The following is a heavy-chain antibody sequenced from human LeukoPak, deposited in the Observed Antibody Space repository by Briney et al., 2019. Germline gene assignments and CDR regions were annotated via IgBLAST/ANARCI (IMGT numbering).Heavy chain of an antibody. CDR3: ARSAGGHWYFDL. Sequence: ASVKVSCKASGYTFTSYYMHWVRQAPGQGLEWMGIIKPSGGSTSYAQKFQGRVTMTRDTSTSTVYMELSSLRSEDTAVYYCARSAGGHWYFDLWGRGTLVTVSS. CDR2: IKPSGGST. J-gene: IGHJ2*01. D-gene: IGHD4-23*01. CDR1: GYTFTSYY. V-gene: IGHV1-46*01.